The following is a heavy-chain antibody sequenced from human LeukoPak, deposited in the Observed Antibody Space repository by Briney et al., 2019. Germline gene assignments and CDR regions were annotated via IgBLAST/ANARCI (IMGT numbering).Heavy chain of an antibody. CDR3: ARDAPQRDHYYYYMDV. D-gene: IGHD6-25*01. Sequence: GGSLRLSCAASGFTFSSYAMSWVRPAPGKGLEWVSVISTSGDTTYYADSVKGRFTISRDNSKNTLYLQMNSLRAEDTAVYYCARDAPQRDHYYYYMDVWGKGTTVTISS. CDR2: ISTSGDTT. CDR1: GFTFSSYA. V-gene: IGHV3-23*01. J-gene: IGHJ6*03.